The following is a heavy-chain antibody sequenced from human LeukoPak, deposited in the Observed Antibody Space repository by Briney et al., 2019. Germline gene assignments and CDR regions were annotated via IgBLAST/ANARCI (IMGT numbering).Heavy chain of an antibody. CDR3: ARDSQLGMITGTTVRTYYYCGMDV. CDR1: GGTFSSYA. CDR2: IIPIFGTA. V-gene: IGHV1-69*13. D-gene: IGHD1-7*01. Sequence: GASVKVSCKASGGTFSSYAISWVRQAPGQGLEWMGGIIPIFGTANYAQKFQGRVTITADESTSTAYMELSSLRSEDTAVYYCARDSQLGMITGTTVRTYYYCGMDVWGQGTTVTVSS. J-gene: IGHJ6*02.